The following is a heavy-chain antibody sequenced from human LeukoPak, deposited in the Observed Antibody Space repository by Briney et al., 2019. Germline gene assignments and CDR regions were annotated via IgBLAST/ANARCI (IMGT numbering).Heavy chain of an antibody. J-gene: IGHJ3*02. CDR3: ARERRVGQWLADEYDAFDI. CDR1: GFTFSSYE. V-gene: IGHV3-33*08. CDR2: IWYDGSNK. Sequence: PGGSLRLSCAASGFTFSSYEMNWVRQAPGKGLEGVEVIWYDGSNKYYADSVKGRFTISRDNSKNTLYLQMNSLRAEDTAVYYCARERRVGQWLADEYDAFDIWGQGTMVTVSS. D-gene: IGHD6-19*01.